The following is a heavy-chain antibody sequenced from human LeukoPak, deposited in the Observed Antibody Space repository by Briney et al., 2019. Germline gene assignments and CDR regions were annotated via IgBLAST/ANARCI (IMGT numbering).Heavy chain of an antibody. D-gene: IGHD3-9*01. CDR3: ARGRMRYFDR. J-gene: IGHJ3*01. CDR2: INPNSGGT. Sequence: ASVKVSCKASGYTFTGYYMHWVRQAPGQGLEWMGWINPNSGGTNYAQKFQGWVTMTRDTSISTAYMERRRLRSDDTGVYYCARGRMRYFDRWGQGTMVTVSS. V-gene: IGHV1-2*04. CDR1: GYTFTGYY.